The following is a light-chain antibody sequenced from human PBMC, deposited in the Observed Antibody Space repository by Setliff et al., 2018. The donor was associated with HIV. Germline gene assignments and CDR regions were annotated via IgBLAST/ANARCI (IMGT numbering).Light chain of an antibody. V-gene: IGLV2-14*01. Sequence: QSALTQPASVSGSPGQSITISCSVTSSDVGAYNHVSWFQLHPGKAPKLMIYGVSDRPAGVSNRFSGSRSGNTASLTISGLQAEDEADYFCSSYTGSSTPYVFGTGTKVTVL. J-gene: IGLJ1*01. CDR3: SSYTGSSTPYV. CDR2: GVS. CDR1: SSDVGAYNH.